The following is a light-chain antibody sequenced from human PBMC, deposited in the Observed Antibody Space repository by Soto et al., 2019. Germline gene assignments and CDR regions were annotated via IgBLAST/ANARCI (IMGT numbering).Light chain of an antibody. J-gene: IGKJ5*01. Sequence: DIQMTQSPSTLSASVGGRVTLTCRASQSISSWLAWYQQKPGKAPKLLIFDASSLESGVPSRFSGSGSGTEFTLTINSLQADDFATYYCQQHNSFSITFGQGTRLEIK. CDR1: QSISSW. CDR3: QQHNSFSIT. V-gene: IGKV1-5*01. CDR2: DAS.